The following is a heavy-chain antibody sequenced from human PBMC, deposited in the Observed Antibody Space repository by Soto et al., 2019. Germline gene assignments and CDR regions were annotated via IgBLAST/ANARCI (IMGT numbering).Heavy chain of an antibody. CDR1: GYTFTGNY. V-gene: IGHV1-2*04. CDR3: ARDRGVHPDAFDI. D-gene: IGHD3-10*01. J-gene: IGHJ3*02. Sequence: ASVKVSCKASGYTFTGNYMPWVRQAPGQGLEWMGWINPNSGGTNYAQKFQGWVTMTRDTSISTAYMELSRLRSDDTAVYYCARDRGVHPDAFDIWGQGTMVTVSS. CDR2: INPNSGGT.